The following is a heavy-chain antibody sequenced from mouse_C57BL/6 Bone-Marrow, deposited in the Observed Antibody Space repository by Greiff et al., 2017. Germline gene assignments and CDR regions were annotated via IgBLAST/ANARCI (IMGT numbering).Heavy chain of an antibody. Sequence: EVKLVESGGDLVKPGGSLKLSCAASGFTFSSYGMSWVRQTPDKRLEWVATISSGGSYTYYPDSVKGRFTISRDNAKNTLYLQMSSLKSEDTAMYYCARHADFMTTVVASCRNYFDYWGQGTTLTVSS. CDR1: GFTFSSYG. CDR3: ARHADFMTTVVASCRNYFDY. CDR2: ISSGGSYT. J-gene: IGHJ2*01. D-gene: IGHD1-1*01. V-gene: IGHV5-6*01.